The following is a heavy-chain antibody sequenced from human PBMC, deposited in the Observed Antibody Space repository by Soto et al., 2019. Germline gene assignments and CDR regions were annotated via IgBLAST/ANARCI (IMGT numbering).Heavy chain of an antibody. D-gene: IGHD2-8*01. V-gene: IGHV4-30-2*01. J-gene: IGHJ5*02. CDR3: ARGVLA. CDR2: ISPSGSP. Sequence: PSATLSLTSSVSGGSVNSGGYSWSWIRQPPGKGLEWIGFISPSGSPAYNPSLKSRVTISVDRSNNQISLELSSVTAADTAVYYCARGVLAWGPGTLVTVSS. CDR1: GGSVNSGGYS.